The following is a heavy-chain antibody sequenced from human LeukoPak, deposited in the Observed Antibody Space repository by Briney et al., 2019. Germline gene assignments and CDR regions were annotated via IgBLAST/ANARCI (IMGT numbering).Heavy chain of an antibody. Sequence: SGPTLVNPTQTLTXTCTFSGFSLSTSGMCVSWIRQPPGKALEWLALIDWDDDKYYSTSLKTRLTISKDTSKNQVVLTMTNMDPVDTATYYCARGIYSSSWYWFDPWGQGTLVTVSS. CDR2: IDWDDDK. V-gene: IGHV2-70*01. CDR1: GFSLSTSGMC. D-gene: IGHD6-13*01. CDR3: ARGIYSSSWYWFDP. J-gene: IGHJ5*02.